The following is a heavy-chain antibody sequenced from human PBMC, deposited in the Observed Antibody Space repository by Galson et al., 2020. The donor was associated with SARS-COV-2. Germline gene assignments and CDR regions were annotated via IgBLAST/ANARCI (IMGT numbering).Heavy chain of an antibody. CDR3: ARGDWGDYVGY. CDR1: GGSFSGYY. Sequence: ETSETLSLTCAVYGGSFSGYYWSWIRQPPGKGLEWIGEINHSGSTNYNPSLKSRVTISVDTSKKQFSLKMSSVTAADTAVYYCARGDWGDYVGYWGQGTLVTVSS. D-gene: IGHD3-16*01. CDR2: INHSGST. J-gene: IGHJ4*02. V-gene: IGHV4-34*01.